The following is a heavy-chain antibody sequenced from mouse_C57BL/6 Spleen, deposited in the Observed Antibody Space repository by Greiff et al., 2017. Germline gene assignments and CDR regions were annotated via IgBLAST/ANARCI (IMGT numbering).Heavy chain of an antibody. CDR3: ARGGNWDWFAY. CDR2: IYPGDGDT. D-gene: IGHD4-1*01. CDR1: GYAFSSSW. V-gene: IGHV1-82*01. J-gene: IGHJ3*01. Sequence: VQLQQSGPELVKPGASVKISCKASGYAFSSSWMNWVKQRPGKGLEWIGRIYPGDGDTNYNGKFKGKATLTADKSSSTAYMQLSSLTSEDSAVYFCARGGNWDWFAYWGQGTLVTVSA.